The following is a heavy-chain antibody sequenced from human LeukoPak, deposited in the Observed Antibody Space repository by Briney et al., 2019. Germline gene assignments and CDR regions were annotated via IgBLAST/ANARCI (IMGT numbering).Heavy chain of an antibody. V-gene: IGHV3-21*01. CDR3: VRKGFQWDLLIVS. CDR1: GFSFPYG. CDR2: ITNSSENI. Sequence: GGSLRLSCEASGFSFPYGMSWVRHAPGKGLEWVSGITNSSENIYYADSFKGRFTISRDNAKNSLYLQMNSLRAEDTSIFYCVRKGFQWDLLIVSCGQGTLVTVSS. D-gene: IGHD1-26*01. J-gene: IGHJ4*02.